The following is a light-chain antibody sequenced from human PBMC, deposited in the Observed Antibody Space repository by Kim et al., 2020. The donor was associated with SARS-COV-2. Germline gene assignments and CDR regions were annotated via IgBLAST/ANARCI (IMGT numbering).Light chain of an antibody. V-gene: IGKV1-39*01. J-gene: IGKJ1*01. CDR1: QKISTY. Sequence: IQMTQFPSSLSASVGDRVTITCRASQKISTYLNWYQQKPGKAPNLLIFGASNLQSGVPSRFGGSGSGTDFTLTITSLQPEDFATYYCQQSYISPRTFGQGTKVDIK. CDR3: QQSYISPRT. CDR2: GAS.